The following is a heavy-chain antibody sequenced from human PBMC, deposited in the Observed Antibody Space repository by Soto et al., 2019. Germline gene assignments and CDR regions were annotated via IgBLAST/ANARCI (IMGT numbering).Heavy chain of an antibody. CDR3: ARYDPTRFFSFDP. V-gene: IGHV4-61*05. J-gene: IGHJ5*02. CDR2: IYTSGST. D-gene: IGHD1-1*01. Sequence: PSETLSLTCTFSCGSISSSSYYWGWIRQPPGKGLEWIGRIYTSGSTNYNPSLKSRVTMSVDTSKNQSSLKLSSVTAADTAVYYCARYDPTRFFSFDPWGQGTLVTVSS. CDR1: CGSISSSSYY.